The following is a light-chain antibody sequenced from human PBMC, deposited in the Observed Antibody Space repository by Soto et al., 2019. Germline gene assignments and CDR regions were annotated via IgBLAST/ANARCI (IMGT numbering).Light chain of an antibody. J-gene: IGLJ3*02. CDR3: TSYTSNTTWV. Sequence: QSALTQPAAVSGPPGQSITISCTGTSSDVGRYNYVSWYQQHSGKAPKLVIYEVRNRPSGISNRFSASKSGNTASLTISGLQAEDEAYYYCTSYTSNTTWVFGGGTKVTVL. CDR1: SSDVGRYNY. CDR2: EVR. V-gene: IGLV2-14*01.